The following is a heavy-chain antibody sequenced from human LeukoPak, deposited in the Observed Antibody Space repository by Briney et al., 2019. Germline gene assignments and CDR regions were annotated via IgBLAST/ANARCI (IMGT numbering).Heavy chain of an antibody. V-gene: IGHV4-38-2*02. J-gene: IGHJ4*02. Sequence: PSETLSLTCTVSGYSISTSYYWGWIRQPPGKGLEWIGSIYHSGNTYYNPSLKSRVTISVDTSRNQFSLKLSSVTAADTAVYYCARVYYDFWSGYWYYFDYWGQGTLVTVSS. CDR2: IYHSGNT. CDR3: ARVYYDFWSGYWYYFDY. CDR1: GYSISTSYY. D-gene: IGHD3-3*01.